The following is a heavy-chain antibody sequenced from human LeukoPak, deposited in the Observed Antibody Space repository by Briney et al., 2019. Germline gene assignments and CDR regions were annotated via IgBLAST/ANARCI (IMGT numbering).Heavy chain of an antibody. CDR3: ASSYESSGYYTY. D-gene: IGHD3-22*01. CDR2: IYSGGSI. CDR1: GGSISGSSYY. Sequence: ETLSLTCTVSGGSISGSSYYWGWIRQPPGKGLEWVSVIYSGGSIYYADSVKGRFTISRDTSKNTLYLQMNSLRADDTAVYYCASSYESSGYYTYWGQGTLVTVSS. V-gene: IGHV3-53*01. J-gene: IGHJ4*02.